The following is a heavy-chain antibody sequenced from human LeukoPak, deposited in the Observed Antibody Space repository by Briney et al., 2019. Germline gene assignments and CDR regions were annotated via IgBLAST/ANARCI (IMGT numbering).Heavy chain of an antibody. Sequence: SETLSLTCAVYGGSFSGYYWSWIRQPPGKGLEWIGYIYYSGSTNYNPSLKSRVTISVDTSKNQFSLRLSSVTAADTAVYYCARVNVWWFDPWGQGTLVTVSS. CDR1: GGSFSGYY. D-gene: IGHD3-16*01. J-gene: IGHJ5*02. CDR3: ARVNVWWFDP. V-gene: IGHV4-59*01. CDR2: IYYSGST.